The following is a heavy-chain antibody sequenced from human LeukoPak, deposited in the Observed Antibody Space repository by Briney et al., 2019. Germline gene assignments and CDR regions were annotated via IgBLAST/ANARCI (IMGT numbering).Heavy chain of an antibody. J-gene: IGHJ4*02. CDR3: VKDSPPRYSGSPPAY. CDR2: INKDGGEK. D-gene: IGHD1-26*01. CDR1: GFTFSSYW. V-gene: IGHV3-7*03. Sequence: GGSLRLSCAASGFTFSSYWMSWVRQAPGKGLEWVASINKDGGEKYYVDSVKGRFTISRDNAKNSLYLQMNSLRADDTAVYYCVKDSPPRYSGSPPAYWGQGTLVTVFS.